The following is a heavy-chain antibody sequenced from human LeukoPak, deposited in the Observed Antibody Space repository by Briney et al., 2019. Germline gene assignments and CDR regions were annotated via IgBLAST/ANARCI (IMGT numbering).Heavy chain of an antibody. J-gene: IGHJ4*02. D-gene: IGHD3-22*01. CDR3: ARGSGYYDSSGEFDY. CDR2: ISSSSSYI. CDR1: GFTFSSYS. Sequence: PGGSLRLSCAASGFTFSSYSMNWVRQAPGKGLEWVSSISSSSSYIYYADSVKGRFTISRDNAKNSLYLRMNSLRAEDTAVYYCARGSGYYDSSGEFDYWGQGTLVTVSS. V-gene: IGHV3-21*01.